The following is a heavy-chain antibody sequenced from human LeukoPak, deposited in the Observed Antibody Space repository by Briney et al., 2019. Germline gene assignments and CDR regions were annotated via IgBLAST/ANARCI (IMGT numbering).Heavy chain of an antibody. V-gene: IGHV4-34*01. D-gene: IGHD4-17*01. Sequence: SETLSLTCAVYGGSFSGSYWNWIRRPPGKGLQWIGEVTHDGRINYNPSLRGRVTISVDTSMNQFSLSLTSVTAAATAVYYCATIYGDFSDFDSWAQGTLVTVSS. J-gene: IGHJ4*02. CDR3: ATIYGDFSDFDS. CDR2: VTHDGRI. CDR1: GGSFSGSY.